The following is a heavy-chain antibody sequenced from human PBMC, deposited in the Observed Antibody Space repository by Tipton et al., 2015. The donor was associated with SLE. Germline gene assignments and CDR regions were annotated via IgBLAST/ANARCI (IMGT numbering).Heavy chain of an antibody. CDR1: GFTVSSNY. J-gene: IGHJ4*02. CDR3: ARATGGSGWYGGDY. Sequence: SLRLSCAASGFTVSSNYMSWVRQAPGKGLEWVSVISGSGGSTYYADSVKGRFTISRGNSKNTLYLQMNSLRAEDTAVYYCARATGGSGWYGGDYWGQGTLVTVSS. V-gene: IGHV3-23*01. CDR2: ISGSGGST. D-gene: IGHD6-19*01.